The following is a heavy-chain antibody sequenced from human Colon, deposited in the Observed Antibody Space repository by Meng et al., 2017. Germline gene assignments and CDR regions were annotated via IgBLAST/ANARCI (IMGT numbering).Heavy chain of an antibody. CDR1: GFTFSSYA. Sequence: GESLKISCAASGFTFSSYAMHWVRQAPGKGLEWVAVISYDGSNKYYADSVKGRFTISRDNYKNTLYLQMNSLRAEDTAVYYCASERTPLAAAGTELDYWGQGTLVTVSS. D-gene: IGHD6-13*01. CDR3: ASERTPLAAAGTELDY. J-gene: IGHJ4*02. CDR2: ISYDGSNK. V-gene: IGHV3-30*04.